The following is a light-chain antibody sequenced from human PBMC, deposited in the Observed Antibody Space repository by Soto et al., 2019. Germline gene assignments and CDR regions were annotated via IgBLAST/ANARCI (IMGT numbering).Light chain of an antibody. CDR2: RNN. CDR1: SSNIGSNY. CDR3: AAWDDSLSVYV. V-gene: IGLV1-47*01. Sequence: SVLPQPPSASGTPGQMVTISCSGSSSNIGSNYVYWYQQLPGTAPKLLIYRNNQRPSGVPDRFSGSKSGTSASLAISGLRSEDEADYYCAAWDDSLSVYVFGTGTKVTVL. J-gene: IGLJ1*01.